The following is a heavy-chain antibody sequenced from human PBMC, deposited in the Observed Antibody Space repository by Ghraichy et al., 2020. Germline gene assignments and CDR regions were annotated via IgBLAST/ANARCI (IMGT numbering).Heavy chain of an antibody. CDR3: ARDGDWVITSGYFDY. V-gene: IGHV1-18*04. CDR1: GYTFTSYG. D-gene: IGHD3-22*01. J-gene: IGHJ4*02. CDR2: ISAYNGNT. Sequence: ASVKVSCKASGYTFTSYGISWVRQAPGQGLEWMGWISAYNGNTNYAQKLQGRVTMTTDTSTSTAYMELRSLRSDDTAVYYCARDGDWVITSGYFDYWGQGTLVTVSS.